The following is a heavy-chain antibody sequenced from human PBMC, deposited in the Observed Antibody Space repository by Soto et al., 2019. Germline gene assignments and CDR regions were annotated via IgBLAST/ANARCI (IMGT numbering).Heavy chain of an antibody. CDR2: ISYVGANK. CDR3: ARDFGIAAAGTYYYYYYGMDV. Sequence: QVQLVESGGGVVQPGRSLRLSCAASGFTFSSYAMHWVRQAPGKGLEWVAVISYVGANKYYADSVKGRFTISRDNSKNTLYLQMNSLRAEDTAVYYCARDFGIAAAGTYYYYYYGMDVWGQGTTVTVSS. V-gene: IGHV3-30-3*01. D-gene: IGHD6-13*01. CDR1: GFTFSSYA. J-gene: IGHJ6*02.